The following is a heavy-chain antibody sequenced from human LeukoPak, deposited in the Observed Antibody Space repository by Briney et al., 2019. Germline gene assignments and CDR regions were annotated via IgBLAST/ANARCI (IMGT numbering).Heavy chain of an antibody. D-gene: IGHD6-19*01. CDR1: GFTVSSNS. J-gene: IGHJ4*02. V-gene: IGHV3-11*04. CDR3: ARDIFTVAGAVDY. Sequence: GGSLRLSCTVSGFTVSSNSMSWVRQAPGKGLEWVSYISGTGLTIYYADSVKGRFTISRDNAKNSLYLQMNSLRAEDTSVYYCARDIFTVAGAVDYWGQGTLVTVSS. CDR2: ISGTGLTI.